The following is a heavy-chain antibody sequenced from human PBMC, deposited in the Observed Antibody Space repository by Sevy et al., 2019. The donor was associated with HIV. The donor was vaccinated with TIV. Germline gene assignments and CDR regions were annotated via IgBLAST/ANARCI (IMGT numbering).Heavy chain of an antibody. V-gene: IGHV3-9*01. Sequence: GGSLRLSCAASGFTFDNNAMHWVQQAPGKGLEWVSGISWNSANIDYAGSEKGRFTISRDNAKNSLYLQMNSLRPEDTALYYCAKDPHPGGSFLYFDYWGQGTLVTVSS. CDR1: GFTFDNNA. D-gene: IGHD1-26*01. CDR2: ISWNSANI. CDR3: AKDPHPGGSFLYFDY. J-gene: IGHJ4*02.